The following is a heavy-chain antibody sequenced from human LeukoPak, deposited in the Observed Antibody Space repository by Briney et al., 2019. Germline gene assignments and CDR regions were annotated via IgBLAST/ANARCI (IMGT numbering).Heavy chain of an antibody. D-gene: IGHD3-3*01. V-gene: IGHV3-20*04. CDR3: ARDKGYDFWSGYYSGYAFDI. CDR1: GFTFDDYG. CDR2: VNWNGGST. Sequence: PGGSLRLSCAASGFTFDDYGMSWVRQAPGKGLEWVSGVNWNGGSTGYADSVKGRFTISRDNAKNSLYLQMNSLRAEDTALYYCARDKGYDFWSGYYSGYAFDIWGQGTMVTVSS. J-gene: IGHJ3*02.